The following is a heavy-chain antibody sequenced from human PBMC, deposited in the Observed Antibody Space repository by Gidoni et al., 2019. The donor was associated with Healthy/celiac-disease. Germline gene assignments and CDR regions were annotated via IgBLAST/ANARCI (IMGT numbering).Heavy chain of an antibody. J-gene: IGHJ6*02. D-gene: IGHD5-18*01. CDR2: ISAYNGNT. CDR3: ARASPHSYGYPDYYYGMDV. Sequence: QVQLVQSRAEVKKPGASLKVSCKASGYTFTRYGISWVRQAPGQGLEWMGWISAYNGNTNYAQKLQGRVTMTTDKSTSTAYMELRSLRSDDTAVYYCARASPHSYGYPDYYYGMDVWGQGTTVTVSS. CDR1: GYTFTRYG. V-gene: IGHV1-18*04.